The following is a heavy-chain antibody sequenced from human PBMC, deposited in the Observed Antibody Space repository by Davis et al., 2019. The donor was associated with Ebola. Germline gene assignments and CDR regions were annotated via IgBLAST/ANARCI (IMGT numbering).Heavy chain of an antibody. CDR1: GFTFRSYW. Sequence: GESLKISCAASGFTFRSYWMSWVRPAPGKGLEWVANIKQDGSEKYYVDSVKGRFTISRDNAKNSLYLQMNSLRAEDTAVYYCARWRDFPLWYFDLWGRGTLVTVSS. CDR2: IKQDGSEK. J-gene: IGHJ2*01. CDR3: ARWRDFPLWYFDL. D-gene: IGHD3-3*01. V-gene: IGHV3-7*01.